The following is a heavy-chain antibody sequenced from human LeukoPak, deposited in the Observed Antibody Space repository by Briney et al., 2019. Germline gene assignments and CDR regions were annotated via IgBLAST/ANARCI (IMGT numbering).Heavy chain of an antibody. V-gene: IGHV3-66*01. CDR2: IYSGGRT. Sequence: GGSLRLSCAASGFTVSSNYMSWVRQAPGKGLEWVSVIYSGGRTYYSDSVKGRFTTSRDNSKNTLYLQMNSLRAEDTAVYYCARAPDGYEAFDIWGQGTMVTVSS. D-gene: IGHD3-22*01. CDR1: GFTVSSNY. CDR3: ARAPDGYEAFDI. J-gene: IGHJ3*02.